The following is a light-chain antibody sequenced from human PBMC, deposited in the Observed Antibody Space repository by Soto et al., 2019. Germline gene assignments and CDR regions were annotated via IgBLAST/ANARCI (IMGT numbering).Light chain of an antibody. CDR1: QSISSW. V-gene: IGKV1-5*03. J-gene: IGKJ1*01. CDR3: QQYNSYLWT. CDR2: KAS. Sequence: DIQMTQSPSTLSASVGDRVTITCRASQSISSWLVWYQQKPGKAPKLLIYKASSLESGVPSRFSGSGSGTEFTLTISSLQPDDFATYYCQQYNSYLWTFGQGTKV.